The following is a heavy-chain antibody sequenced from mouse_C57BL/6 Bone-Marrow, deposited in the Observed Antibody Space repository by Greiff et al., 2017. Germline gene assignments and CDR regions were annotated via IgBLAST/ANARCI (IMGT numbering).Heavy chain of an antibody. Sequence: VQLQQPGAELVKPGASVKLSCKASGYTFTSYWMHWVKQRPGRGLEWIGRIDPNSGGTTYNEKFKSKATLTVDKPSSTAYMQLSSLTSEDSAVYYCARLDLLWLRREGKLGYAMDYWGQGTSVTVSS. CDR1: GYTFTSYW. D-gene: IGHD2-2*01. CDR3: ARLDLLWLRREGKLGYAMDY. J-gene: IGHJ4*01. CDR2: IDPNSGGT. V-gene: IGHV1-72*01.